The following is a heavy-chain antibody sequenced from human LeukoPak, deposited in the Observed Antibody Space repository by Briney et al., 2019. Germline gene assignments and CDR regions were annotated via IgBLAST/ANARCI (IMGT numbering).Heavy chain of an antibody. J-gene: IGHJ4*02. D-gene: IGHD3-10*01. Sequence: GASVKVSCKASGYTFTSYAMHWVRQAPGQRLEWMGGINAVNGNTKYLQKFQGRVTITRDTSASTAYMELSSLRSEDTAVYHCASPMVRGVIIWGQGTLVTVSS. CDR3: ASPMVRGVII. V-gene: IGHV1-3*01. CDR2: INAVNGNT. CDR1: GYTFTSYA.